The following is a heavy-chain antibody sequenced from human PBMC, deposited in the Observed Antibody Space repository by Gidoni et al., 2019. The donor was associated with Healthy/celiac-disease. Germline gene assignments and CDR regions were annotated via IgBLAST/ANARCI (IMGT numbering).Heavy chain of an antibody. CDR3: ARDRGSYGEKFDY. CDR1: GGPFSCYA. Sequence: QVQLVQSGAEVKKPGSSVQVSCKASGGPFSCYAISWMRQAPGQGLEWMGGIIPIFGTANYAQKFQGRVTIAADESTSTAYMELSSLRSEDTAVYYCARDRGSYGEKFDYWGQGTLVTVSS. CDR2: IIPIFGTA. D-gene: IGHD4-17*01. J-gene: IGHJ4*02. V-gene: IGHV1-69*01.